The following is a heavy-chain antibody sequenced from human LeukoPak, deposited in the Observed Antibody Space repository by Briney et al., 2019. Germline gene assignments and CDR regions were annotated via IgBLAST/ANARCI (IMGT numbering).Heavy chain of an antibody. Sequence: PSDTLSLTCTVSGGSISSYYWSWIRQPPGKGLEWIGYIYYSGSTNYNPSLRSRVTISVDTSKKQFSLNLSSVTAADTAVYYCAREEPNNWFDPWGQGTLVTVSS. J-gene: IGHJ5*02. CDR1: GGSISSYY. V-gene: IGHV4-59*01. D-gene: IGHD1-26*01. CDR2: IYYSGST. CDR3: AREEPNNWFDP.